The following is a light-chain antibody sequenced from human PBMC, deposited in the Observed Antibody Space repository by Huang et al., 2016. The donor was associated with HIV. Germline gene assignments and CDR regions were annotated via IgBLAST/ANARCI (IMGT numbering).Light chain of an antibody. J-gene: IGKJ5*01. Sequence: DIVLTQSPDSLAVSLGEGATSTCKSSQNVLDRSNNKNSLAWYQQKVGQPPKLLVHWASTREPGVPDRCRGSGSGTHFTLTINNLQAEDLAVYHCQPYFHTPGITFGQGTRLEIK. CDR2: WAS. CDR1: QNVLDRSNNKNS. V-gene: IGKV4-1*01. CDR3: QPYFHTPGIT.